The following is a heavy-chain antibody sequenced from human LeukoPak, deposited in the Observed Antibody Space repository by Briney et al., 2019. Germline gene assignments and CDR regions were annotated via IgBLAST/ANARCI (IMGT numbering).Heavy chain of an antibody. J-gene: IGHJ4*02. CDR3: AREEYKGAAADY. Sequence: SKTLSLTCTVSGGSISSYYWNWIRQPPGKGLEWIGRIYTSGSTNYNPSLKSRVTMSVDTSKNQFSLKLSSVTAADTAVYYCAREEYKGAAADYWGQGTLVTVSS. D-gene: IGHD2-2*01. CDR2: IYTSGST. CDR1: GGSISSYY. V-gene: IGHV4-4*07.